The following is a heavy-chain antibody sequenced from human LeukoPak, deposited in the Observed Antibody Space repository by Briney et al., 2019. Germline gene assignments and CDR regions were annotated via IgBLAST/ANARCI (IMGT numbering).Heavy chain of an antibody. D-gene: IGHD5-18*01. V-gene: IGHV4-34*01. Sequence: KPSETLSLTCAVYGGSFSGYYWTWIRQPPGKGLEWIGEINHSGSTNYNPSLKSRVTISVDTSKNQFSLKLSSVTAADTAVYYCARQGIQLWLRGWFDPWGQGTLVTVSS. CDR2: INHSGST. J-gene: IGHJ5*02. CDR1: GGSFSGYY. CDR3: ARQGIQLWLRGWFDP.